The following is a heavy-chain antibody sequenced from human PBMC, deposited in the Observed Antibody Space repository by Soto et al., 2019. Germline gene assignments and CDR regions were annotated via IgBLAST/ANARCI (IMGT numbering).Heavy chain of an antibody. CDR1: GGSISSGGYS. V-gene: IGHV4-61*08. CDR3: ARATNELGAFDI. CDR2: IYHGGST. J-gene: IGHJ3*02. Sequence: SETLSLTCAVSGGSISSGGYSWSWIRQPPGKGLEWIGYIYHGGSTNYNPSLKSRVTISVDTSKNQFSLKLSSVTAADTAVYYCARATNELGAFDIWGQGTMVTVSS. D-gene: IGHD3-10*01.